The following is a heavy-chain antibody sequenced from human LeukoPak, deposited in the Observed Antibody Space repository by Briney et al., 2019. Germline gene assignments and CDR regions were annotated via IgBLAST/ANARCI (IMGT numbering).Heavy chain of an antibody. CDR2: ISGSGGST. CDR1: GFTFSSYA. Sequence: GGSLRLSRAASGFTFSSYAMSWVRQAPGKGLEWVSAISGSGGSTYYADSVKGRFTISRDNSKNTLYLQMNSLRAEDTAVYYCVKDGQGIDQYNWFDPWGQGTQVTVSS. D-gene: IGHD2-21*01. J-gene: IGHJ5*02. CDR3: VKDGQGIDQYNWFDP. V-gene: IGHV3-23*01.